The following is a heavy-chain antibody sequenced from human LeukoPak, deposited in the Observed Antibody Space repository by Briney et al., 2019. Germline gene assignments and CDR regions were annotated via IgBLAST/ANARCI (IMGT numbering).Heavy chain of an antibody. D-gene: IGHD4-17*01. V-gene: IGHV4-39*07. CDR2: IHYSVST. CDR1: GGSISSSSYY. CDR3: ARVPTVTFFDY. J-gene: IGHJ4*02. Sequence: PSETLSLTCTVSGGSISSSSYYWGWIRQPPGKGLEWIGSIHYSVSTYYNPSLKSRFTISVDTSNNQFSLKLSSVTAADTAVYYCARVPTVTFFDYWGQGTLVTVSS.